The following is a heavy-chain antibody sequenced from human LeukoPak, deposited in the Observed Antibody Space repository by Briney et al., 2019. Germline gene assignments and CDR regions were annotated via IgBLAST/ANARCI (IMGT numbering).Heavy chain of an antibody. CDR1: GGSISSYY. V-gene: IGHV4-4*07. Sequence: PSETLSLTCTVSGGSISSYYWSWIRQPAGKGLEWIGRIYTSGSTNYNPSLKSRVTMSVDTSKNQFSLKLSSVTAADTAVYYCAREVVTYYDFWSGSRSWFDPWGQGTLVTVSS. CDR3: AREVVTYYDFWSGSRSWFDP. CDR2: IYTSGST. J-gene: IGHJ5*02. D-gene: IGHD3-3*01.